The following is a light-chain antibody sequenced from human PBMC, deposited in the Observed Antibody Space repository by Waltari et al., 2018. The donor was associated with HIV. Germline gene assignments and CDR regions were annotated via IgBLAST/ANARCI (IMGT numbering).Light chain of an antibody. CDR2: EVS. CDR3: SSYTSSNTLV. CDR1: NTDVGGYNY. J-gene: IGLJ2*01. Sequence: QSALTQPASVSGSPGPSITISCTGSNTDVGGYNYVSWYQQHPGKAPKLMIYEVSNRPSGVSNRFSGSKSGNTASLTISGLQTEDEADYYCSSYTSSNTLVFGGGTKLTVL. V-gene: IGLV2-14*01.